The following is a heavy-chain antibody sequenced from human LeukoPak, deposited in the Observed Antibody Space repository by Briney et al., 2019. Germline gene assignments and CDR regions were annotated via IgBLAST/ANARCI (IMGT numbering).Heavy chain of an antibody. CDR1: GDSDSSNSAS. D-gene: IGHD5-18*01. J-gene: IGHJ5*02. Sequence: SQTLTLTCAISGDSDSSNSASWNWIRQSPSRGLEWLGRAYHRSKWYNDYALSVKSRITINADTSKNQFSLQLNSVTPEDTAVYYCARDRGFSYATWFDPWGQGSLVTVSS. V-gene: IGHV6-1*01. CDR3: ARDRGFSYATWFDP. CDR2: AYHRSKWYN.